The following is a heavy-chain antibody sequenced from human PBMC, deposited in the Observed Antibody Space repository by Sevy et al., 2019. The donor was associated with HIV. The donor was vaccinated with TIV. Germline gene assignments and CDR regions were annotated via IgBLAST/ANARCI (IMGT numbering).Heavy chain of an antibody. V-gene: IGHV3-21*01. J-gene: IGHJ6*02. CDR1: GFTFSSYS. CDR2: ISSSSSYI. CDR3: ARSLLSNYYYGMDV. D-gene: IGHD2-21*01. Sequence: GGSLRLSCAASGFTFSSYSMNWVRQAPGKGLEWVSSISSSSSYIYYADSVKGRFTISRDNAKNSLYLQMNSLRAEDTAVYYCARSLLSNYYYGMDVWGQGTTVTVSS.